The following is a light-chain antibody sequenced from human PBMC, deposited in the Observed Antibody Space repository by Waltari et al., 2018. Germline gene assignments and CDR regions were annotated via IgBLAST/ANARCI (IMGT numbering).Light chain of an antibody. Sequence: DIVMTQSPDSLSVSLGEGATIHCKSSQSVLYSSNNRNFLTWYQQKPGQPPKLLIYWASTRESGVPDRFSGSGSGTDFTLTISSLQAEDVAVYYCHQYFSSPWTFGQGTKVEIK. V-gene: IGKV4-1*01. CDR2: WAS. CDR1: QSVLYSSNNRNF. CDR3: HQYFSSPWT. J-gene: IGKJ1*01.